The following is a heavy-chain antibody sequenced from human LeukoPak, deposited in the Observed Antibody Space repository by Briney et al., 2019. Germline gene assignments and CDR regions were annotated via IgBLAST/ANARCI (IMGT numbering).Heavy chain of an antibody. J-gene: IGHJ5*02. CDR1: GYTFTAYY. CDR2: IDPNSGGT. CDR3: ARHPNLDP. Sequence: ASVKVSCKASGYTFTAYYLHWVRQPPGQGLEWMAWIDPNSGGTSYAEKFQGRVTMTTDTSISTAYMELSGLTSDDTAVYYCARHPNLDPWGQGTLVTVSS. V-gene: IGHV1-2*02.